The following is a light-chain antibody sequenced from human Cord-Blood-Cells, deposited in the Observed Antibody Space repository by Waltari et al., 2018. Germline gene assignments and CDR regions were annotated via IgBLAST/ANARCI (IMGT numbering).Light chain of an antibody. V-gene: IGKV3-11*01. CDR3: QQRSNWPPLT. J-gene: IGKJ4*01. Sequence: EIVLTQCPATLSLSPGERATLSCRASPSVSSYLAWYQQKPGQAPRLLIYDASNRATGIPARFSGSGSGTDFTLTISSLEPEDFAVYYCQQRSNWPPLTFGGGTKVEIK. CDR2: DAS. CDR1: PSVSSY.